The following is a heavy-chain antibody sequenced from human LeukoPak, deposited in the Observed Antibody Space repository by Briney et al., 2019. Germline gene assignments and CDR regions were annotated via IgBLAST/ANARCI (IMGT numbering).Heavy chain of an antibody. V-gene: IGHV3-7*02. Sequence: GGSLRLSCAASGXTFSRYWMSWARQAPGKGLEWVANIKEDGSVKYYVESVKGRFTISRDNAKNSLYLQMNSLRAEDTAVYYCAASVTMFDYWGQGTLVTVSS. D-gene: IGHD3-10*01. CDR2: IKEDGSVK. CDR3: AASVTMFDY. CDR1: GXTFSRYW. J-gene: IGHJ4*02.